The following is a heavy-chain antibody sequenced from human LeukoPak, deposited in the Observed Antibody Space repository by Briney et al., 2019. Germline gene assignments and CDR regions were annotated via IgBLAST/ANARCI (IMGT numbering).Heavy chain of an antibody. Sequence: SETLSLTCTVSGGSISSYYWGWIRQPPGKGLEWIGSIYYSGITYYTPSLKSRVTISVDTSKNQFSLKLSSVTAADTAVYYCARVKYSSSGLDYFYYYMDVWGKGTTVTVSS. CDR3: ARVKYSSSGLDYFYYYMDV. CDR2: IYYSGIT. J-gene: IGHJ6*03. CDR1: GGSISSYY. V-gene: IGHV4-39*01. D-gene: IGHD6-6*01.